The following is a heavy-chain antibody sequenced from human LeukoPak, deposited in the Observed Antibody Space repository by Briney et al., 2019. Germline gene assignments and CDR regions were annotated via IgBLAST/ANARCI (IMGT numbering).Heavy chain of an antibody. V-gene: IGHV4-39*01. CDR3: ARRRRIAVAGLGGYFDY. CDR1: GGSISSSSYY. D-gene: IGHD6-19*01. Sequence: TSETLSLTCTVSGGSISSSSYYWGWIRQPPGKGLERIGSIYYSGSTYYNPSLKSRVTISVGTSKNQFSLKLSSVTAADTAVYYCARRRRIAVAGLGGYFDYWGQGTLVTVSS. J-gene: IGHJ4*02. CDR2: IYYSGST.